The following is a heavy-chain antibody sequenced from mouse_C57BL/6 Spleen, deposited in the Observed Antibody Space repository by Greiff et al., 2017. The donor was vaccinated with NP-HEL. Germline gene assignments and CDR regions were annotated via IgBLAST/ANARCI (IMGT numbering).Heavy chain of an antibody. CDR2: IYPGDGDT. J-gene: IGHJ3*01. CDR1: GYAFSSSW. CDR3: APIYYDYFY. Sequence: QVQLQQSGPELVKPGASVKISCKASGYAFSSSWMNWVKQRPGTGLEWIGRIYPGDGDTNYNGKFKGKATLTADKSSSTAYMQLSSLTSEDSAVYFCAPIYYDYFYWGQGTLVTVSA. D-gene: IGHD2-4*01. V-gene: IGHV1-82*01.